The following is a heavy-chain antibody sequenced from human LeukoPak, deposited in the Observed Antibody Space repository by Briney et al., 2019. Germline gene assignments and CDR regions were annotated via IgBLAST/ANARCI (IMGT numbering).Heavy chain of an antibody. CDR3: ARIIGGSGIVDY. CDR2: ITPILGIA. CDR1: GHTFSRYT. D-gene: IGHD3-10*01. Sequence: SVKVSCKASGHTFSRYTISWVRQAPGQGLEWMGRITPILGIANYAQKSQGRFTITADKSTSTAYVELSILRSEDTAVYYWARIIGGSGIVDYGGQGTLVTVSS. V-gene: IGHV1-69*02. J-gene: IGHJ4*02.